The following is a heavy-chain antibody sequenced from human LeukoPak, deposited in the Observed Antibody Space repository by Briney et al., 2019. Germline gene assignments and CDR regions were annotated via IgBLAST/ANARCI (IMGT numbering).Heavy chain of an antibody. CDR1: GGSFSGYF. CDR3: AKGYYYFDY. V-gene: IGHV4-59*01. J-gene: IGHJ4*02. CDR2: IYYTGSI. Sequence: SETLSLTCAVYGGSFSGYFYTWIRQPPGKGLEWIGYIYYTGSINYNPSLKSRITISVDTSKNQFSLKLTSVTAADTAIYYCAKGYYYFDYWGQGTLVTVSS. D-gene: IGHD3-10*01.